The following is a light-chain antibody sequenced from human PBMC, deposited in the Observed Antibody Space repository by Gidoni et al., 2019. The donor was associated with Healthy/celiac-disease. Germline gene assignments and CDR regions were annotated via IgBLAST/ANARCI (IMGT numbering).Light chain of an antibody. CDR1: QSVLYSSNNKNY. CDR2: WAS. V-gene: IGKV4-1*01. Sequence: DIVMTQSPDSLAVSLIERATINCKSSQSVLYSSNNKNYLAWYQQKPGQPPKLLIYWASTREFGVPDRFSGSGSGTDFTLTISSLQAEDVAVYYCQQYFSAPLTFXQXTKLEIK. J-gene: IGKJ2*01. CDR3: QQYFSAPLT.